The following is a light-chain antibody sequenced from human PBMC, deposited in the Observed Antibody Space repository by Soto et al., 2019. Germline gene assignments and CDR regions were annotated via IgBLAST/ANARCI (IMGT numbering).Light chain of an antibody. CDR3: QHYDHLPIT. J-gene: IGKJ5*01. CDR1: QDITKY. CDR2: DAS. V-gene: IGKV1-33*01. Sequence: DIQMPQSPSSLSASVGDRVAITCQASQDITKYLDWYQQKPGKAPRLLLYDASSLETGVPSRFSGSGSGTDFTFTISSLQPEHIATYYCQHYDHLPITFGEGTKVEI.